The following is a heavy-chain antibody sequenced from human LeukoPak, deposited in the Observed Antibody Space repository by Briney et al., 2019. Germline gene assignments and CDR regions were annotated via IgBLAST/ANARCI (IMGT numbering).Heavy chain of an antibody. CDR2: IIPILGIA. CDR1: GGTFSSYA. D-gene: IGHD2-2*01. J-gene: IGHJ4*02. Sequence: GASVKVSCKASGGTFSSYAISWVRQAPGQGLEWMGRIIPILGIANYAQKLQGRVTMTTDTSTSTAYMELRSLRSDDTAVYYCARDHIVVVPAVRSRITGLGDYWGQGTLVTVSS. V-gene: IGHV1-69*04. CDR3: ARDHIVVVPAVRSRITGLGDY.